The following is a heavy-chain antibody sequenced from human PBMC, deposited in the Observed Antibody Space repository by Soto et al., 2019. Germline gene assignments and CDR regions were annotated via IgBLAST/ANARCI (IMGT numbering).Heavy chain of an antibody. V-gene: IGHV4-31*03. CDR1: GGSISGRGDY. J-gene: IGHJ5*02. CDR3: ARGALITIFHWFDP. Sequence: PSETLSLRGTVSGGSISGRGDYWSRIRQAPGKGLEWIGYIYYSGGTYYNPSLKSRVTISVDTSKNQFSLKLSSVTAADTAVYYCARGALITIFHWFDPWGQGPLVTVSS. D-gene: IGHD3-3*01. CDR2: IYYSGGT.